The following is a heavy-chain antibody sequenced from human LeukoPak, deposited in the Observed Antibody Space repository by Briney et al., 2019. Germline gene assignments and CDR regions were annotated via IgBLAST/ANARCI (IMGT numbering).Heavy chain of an antibody. CDR1: GFTFSSFA. J-gene: IGHJ5*02. V-gene: IGHV3-64*01. CDR3: ASLGNWFDP. CDR2: ISSNGGST. Sequence: GGSLRLSCAASGFTFSSFAMHWVRQAPGKGLEYVSAISSNGGSTYYANSVKGRFTISRDNSKNTLYLQMGSLRPEDMAVYYCASLGNWFDPWGQGTLVTVSS.